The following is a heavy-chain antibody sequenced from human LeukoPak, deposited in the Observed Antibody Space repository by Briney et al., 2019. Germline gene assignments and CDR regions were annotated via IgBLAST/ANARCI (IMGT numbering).Heavy chain of an antibody. CDR3: AREDASSFDY. D-gene: IGHD2-8*01. Sequence: PGGSLRLSCAASRFTFSSYEMNWVRQAPGKGLEWVSYISSSGGRMYYADSVKGRFSISRDNAKNSLYLRMNSLRAEDTAVYYCAREDASSFDYWGQGTLVTVSS. CDR2: ISSSGGRM. J-gene: IGHJ4*02. V-gene: IGHV3-48*03. CDR1: RFTFSSYE.